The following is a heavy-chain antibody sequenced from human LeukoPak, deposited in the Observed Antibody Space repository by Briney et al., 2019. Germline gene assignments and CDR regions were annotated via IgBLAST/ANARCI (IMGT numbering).Heavy chain of an antibody. D-gene: IGHD1-14*01. Sequence: SETLSLTCTVSLDSTTSNFWSWVRQPPGKGLEWIGEIHRSRSPNYNPSLQSRVTISIDRSRNQIALELSSVTAADTAVYYCAREILGGFNPEAYWGQGTLVTVSS. CDR1: LDSTTSNF. CDR3: AREILGGFNPEAY. V-gene: IGHV4-4*02. J-gene: IGHJ4*02. CDR2: IHRSRSP.